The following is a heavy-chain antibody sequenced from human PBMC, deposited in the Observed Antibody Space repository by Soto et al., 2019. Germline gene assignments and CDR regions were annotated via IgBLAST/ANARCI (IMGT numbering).Heavy chain of an antibody. CDR1: GGSISSSSYY. V-gene: IGHV4-39*01. J-gene: IGHJ4*02. CDR2: IYYSGST. D-gene: IGHD3-22*01. CDR3: ARHDDSSGYSASSYFDY. Sequence: QLQLQESGPGLVKPSETLSLTCTVSGGSISSSSYYWGWIRQPPGKGLEWIGSIYYSGSTYYNPSLKSRVTISVDTSKNQFSLKLSSVTAADTAVYYCARHDDSSGYSASSYFDYWGQGTLVTVSS.